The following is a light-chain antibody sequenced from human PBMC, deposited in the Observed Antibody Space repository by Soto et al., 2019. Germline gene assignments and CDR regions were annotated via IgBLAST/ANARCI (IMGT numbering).Light chain of an antibody. Sequence: QPVLTKPASGYGVDREAITIFCTGNRSDVESYNLVSWYQQHPGKAPKLMIYEVNKRPSGLSNRYSGSKSDYTASLTISGLQAEDEADYYGCSYAGSGSLCLVGTGTKVTVL. CDR3: CSYAGSGSLCL. J-gene: IGLJ1*01. CDR2: EVN. V-gene: IGLV2-23*02. CDR1: RSDVESYNL.